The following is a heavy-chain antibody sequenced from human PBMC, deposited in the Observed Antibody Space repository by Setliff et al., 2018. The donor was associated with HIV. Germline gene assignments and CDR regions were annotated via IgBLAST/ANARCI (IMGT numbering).Heavy chain of an antibody. Sequence: SGGSLRLSCGASGFTVSSYWMHWVRQAPGKGLVWVSRINNDGSSTTYADSVKGRFTISKDIAKNTLNLQMNSLRAEDTAIYYCVGPFGYNGFYIWGQGTMVTVSS. V-gene: IGHV3-74*01. CDR2: INNDGSST. CDR1: GFTVSSYW. J-gene: IGHJ3*02. CDR3: VGPFGYNGFYI. D-gene: IGHD6-25*01.